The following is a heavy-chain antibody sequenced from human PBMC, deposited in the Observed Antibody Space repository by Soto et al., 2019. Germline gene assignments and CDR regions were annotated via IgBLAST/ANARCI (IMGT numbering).Heavy chain of an antibody. Sequence: SETLSLTCSVSGGSITSHYCSWFRQPPGKGLEWIGYIHHSGSTSYNPSLKSRVTMSVDTSKNQFSLKVNSVTAADTALYYCARQGFGQLNGLVDVWGPGTTVTVSS. D-gene: IGHD3-10*01. CDR1: GGSITSHY. CDR3: ARQGFGQLNGLVDV. CDR2: IHHSGST. V-gene: IGHV4-59*08. J-gene: IGHJ6*02.